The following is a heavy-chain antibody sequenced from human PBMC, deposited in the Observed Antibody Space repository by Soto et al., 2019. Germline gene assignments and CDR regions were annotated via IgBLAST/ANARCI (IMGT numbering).Heavy chain of an antibody. CDR1: GFSLRTTGVG. Sequence: QITLKESGPTLVEPTQTLTLTCTYSGFSLRTTGVGVGWIRQPPGKALEWLGIIYWNDDKRYSPSLKNRFTLTGDNYKSQVVQTMTNMDPVATATYFCAHTWGLAFDYWGQGTLVIVSS. J-gene: IGHJ4*02. V-gene: IGHV2-5*01. CDR2: IYWNDDK. CDR3: AHTWGLAFDY. D-gene: IGHD3-16*01.